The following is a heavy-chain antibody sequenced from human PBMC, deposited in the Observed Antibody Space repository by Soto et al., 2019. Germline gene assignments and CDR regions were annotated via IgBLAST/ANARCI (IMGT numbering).Heavy chain of an antibody. CDR1: GGSFSVFS. D-gene: IGHD3-16*02. Sequence: QVQLQQWGAGLLKPSETLSLTCAVSGGSFSVFSWSWIRQPPGKGLEWIGDIDQSGSTHYSPSPESRLTVSVDAYKKRFSLYLTSVTAADTAGYSCARRGRGKSLTIVRACDSWGEGTLVTASS. CDR2: IDQSGST. J-gene: IGHJ5*01. CDR3: ARRGRGKSLTIVRACDS. V-gene: IGHV4-34*02.